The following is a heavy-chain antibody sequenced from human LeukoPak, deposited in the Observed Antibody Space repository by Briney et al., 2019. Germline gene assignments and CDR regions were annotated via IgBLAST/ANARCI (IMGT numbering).Heavy chain of an antibody. J-gene: IGHJ4*02. D-gene: IGHD6-19*01. V-gene: IGHV4-4*07. Sequence: PSETLSLTCTVSGGSISSYYWSWIRQPAGKGLEWIGRIYTSGSTNYNPSLKSRVTMSVDTSKNQFSPKLSSVTAADTAVYYCARVRIAVAGYYFDYWGQGTLVTVSS. CDR1: GGSISSYY. CDR2: IYTSGST. CDR3: ARVRIAVAGYYFDY.